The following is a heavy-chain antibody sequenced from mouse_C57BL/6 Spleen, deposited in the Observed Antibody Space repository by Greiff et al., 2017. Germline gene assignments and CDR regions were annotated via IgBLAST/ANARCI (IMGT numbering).Heavy chain of an antibody. Sequence: VQLQQPGAELVKPGASVKLSCKASGYTFTSYWMHWVKQRPGQGLEWIGMIHPNSGSTNYNEKFKSKATLTVDKSSSTAYMQLSSLTSEDSAVYYCAREGITTAFDYWGQGTTLTVSS. J-gene: IGHJ2*01. CDR1: GYTFTSYW. D-gene: IGHD1-2*01. V-gene: IGHV1-64*01. CDR2: IHPNSGST. CDR3: AREGITTAFDY.